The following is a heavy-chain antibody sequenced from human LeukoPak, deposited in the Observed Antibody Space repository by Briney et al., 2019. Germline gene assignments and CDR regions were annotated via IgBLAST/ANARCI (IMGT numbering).Heavy chain of an antibody. CDR3: ARGGYDSSGSSVYYFDY. J-gene: IGHJ4*02. D-gene: IGHD3-22*01. CDR2: IYYSGTT. Sequence: PSQTLSLTCTVSGDSINSGGYYWTWIRQHPGNGLEWLGYIYYSGTTYCNPSLKSRVTISVDTSKNQFSLNLSSLTAADTAVYYCARGGYDSSGSSVYYFDYWGQGTLVTVSS. V-gene: IGHV4-31*03. CDR1: GDSINSGGYY.